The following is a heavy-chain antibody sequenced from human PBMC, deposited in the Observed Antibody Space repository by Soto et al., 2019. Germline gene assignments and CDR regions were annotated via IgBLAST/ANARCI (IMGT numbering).Heavy chain of an antibody. V-gene: IGHV4-59*01. CDR1: GGSITNYY. D-gene: IGHD6-19*01. CDR2: IYYTGNT. CDR3: ARARTSAAVDFDY. Sequence: SETLSLTCTVSGGSITNYYWSWIRQLPGKGLEWIGYIYYTGNTNYNPSLKSLVTISVDTSKNQFSLKLTSLTDADTAVYYCARARTSAAVDFDYWGQGTLVTVSS. J-gene: IGHJ4*02.